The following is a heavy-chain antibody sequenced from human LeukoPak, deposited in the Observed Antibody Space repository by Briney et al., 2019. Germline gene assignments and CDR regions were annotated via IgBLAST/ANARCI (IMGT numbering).Heavy chain of an antibody. J-gene: IGHJ4*02. CDR1: GYTFTSYD. Sequence: ASVKVSCKASGYTFTSYDINWVRQATGQGLEWMGWMNPNSGNTGYAQKFQGRVTMTRNTYISTAYMELSSLRSEDTAVYYCARAKRYSGYDSDYWGQGTLVTVSS. CDR3: ARAKRYSGYDSDY. CDR2: MNPNSGNT. V-gene: IGHV1-8*01. D-gene: IGHD5-12*01.